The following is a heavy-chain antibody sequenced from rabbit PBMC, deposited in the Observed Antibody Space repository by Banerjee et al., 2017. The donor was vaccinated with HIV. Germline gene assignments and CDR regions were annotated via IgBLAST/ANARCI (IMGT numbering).Heavy chain of an antibody. CDR2: IYAGSSGST. V-gene: IGHV1S45*01. D-gene: IGHD6-1*01. Sequence: QEQLEESGGDLVKPEGSLTLTCTASGFTLSSSYWICWVRQAPGKGLEWIACIYAGSSGSTYYASWAKGRFTISKTSPTTVTLQMTSLTAADTATYFCARGPTYYSHHYDGYAYAPYFTLWGQGTLVTVS. CDR1: GFTLSSSYW. J-gene: IGHJ4*01. CDR3: ARGPTYYSHHYDGYAYAPYFTL.